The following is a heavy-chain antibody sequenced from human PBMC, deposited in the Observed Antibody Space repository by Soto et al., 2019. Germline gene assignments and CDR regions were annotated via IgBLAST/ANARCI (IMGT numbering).Heavy chain of an antibody. CDR2: FDPSDSYT. CDR3: ARPSPLDDIHV. J-gene: IGHJ6*02. V-gene: IGHV5-10-1*03. CDR1: EYAFPSYW. D-gene: IGHD3-9*01. Sequence: EVQLVQSGAEVKKPGESLRISCRGSEYAFPSYWISGVRQMPGKGLEWMGRFDPSDSYTNYSPSFQGHVTISADKSISTAYLQWSSLKASDTAMYYCARPSPLDDIHVWGQGTTVTVSS.